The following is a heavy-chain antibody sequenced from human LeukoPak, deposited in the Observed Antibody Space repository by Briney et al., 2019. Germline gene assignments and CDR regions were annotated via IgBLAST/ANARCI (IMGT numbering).Heavy chain of an antibody. CDR1: GYTFTGYY. CDR2: INPNSGGT. J-gene: IGHJ4*02. Sequence: ASVKVSCKAPGYTFTGYYMHWVRQAPGQGLEWMGWINPNSGGTNYAQKFQGRVTMTRDTSISTAYMELSRLRSDDTAVYYCARVFPKDDSSGYYELDFDYWGQGTLVTVSS. CDR3: ARVFPKDDSSGYYELDFDY. D-gene: IGHD3-22*01. V-gene: IGHV1-2*02.